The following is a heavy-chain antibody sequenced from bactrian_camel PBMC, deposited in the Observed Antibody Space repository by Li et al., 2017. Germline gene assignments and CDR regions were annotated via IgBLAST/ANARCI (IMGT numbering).Heavy chain of an antibody. CDR2: LFANGGT. D-gene: IGHD3*01. V-gene: IGHV3S10*01. Sequence: VQLVESGGGSVQAGGSLTLSCAASGYTAKTCSWNWYRQSPGKGRELVSSLFANGGTYYHDSVKGRFTISQDNAKNTVYLQMNSLKPEDRAMYYCAAGIGSPASMCPYDKYWGQGTQVTVS. CDR3: AAGIGSPASMCPYDKY. J-gene: IGHJ4*01. CDR1: GYTAKTCS.